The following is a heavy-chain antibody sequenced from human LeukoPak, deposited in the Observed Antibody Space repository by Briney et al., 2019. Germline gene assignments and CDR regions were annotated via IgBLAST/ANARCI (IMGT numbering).Heavy chain of an antibody. Sequence: GGSLSLSRAISGVPLSVFSMTGVRHAPGKGVECVSTTNSGGTTTYYAESVKGRLTISRDNFKNALYLQMSSLRVEDTAISSCAKQSYARSLGEGGPGTLVTVSS. D-gene: IGHD3-10*02. CDR3: AKQSYARSLGE. J-gene: IGHJ4*02. CDR1: GVPLSVFS. V-gene: IGHV3-23*01. CDR2: TNSGGTTT.